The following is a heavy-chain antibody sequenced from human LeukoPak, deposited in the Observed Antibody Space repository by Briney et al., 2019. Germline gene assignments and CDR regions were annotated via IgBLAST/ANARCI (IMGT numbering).Heavy chain of an antibody. V-gene: IGHV1-46*01. CDR1: GGTFTNYL. D-gene: IGHD2-8*02. Sequence: ASVKVSCKASGGTFTNYLLHWVRQAPGQGLEWVGRIAPSVDTTNYAQKFRGRVTMTRDTSTSTVYMELSSLRSDDTAIYYCVREESGGYFDYWGQGTLVTVSS. J-gene: IGHJ4*02. CDR2: IAPSVDTT. CDR3: VREESGGYFDY.